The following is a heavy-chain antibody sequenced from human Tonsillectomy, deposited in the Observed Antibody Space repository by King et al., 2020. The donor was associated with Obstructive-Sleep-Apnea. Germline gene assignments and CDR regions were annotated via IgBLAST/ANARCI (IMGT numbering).Heavy chain of an antibody. V-gene: IGHV4-59*08. Sequence: VQLQESGPGLVKPSETLSLTCTVSGGSISSYYWSWIRQPPGKGLEWIGYISNSGSTSPNPPLKSRVTISLDTSKNQFSLKLTSVTAADTAVYYCARHENSGYAFDYWGQGTLITVSS. CDR3: ARHENSGYAFDY. J-gene: IGHJ4*02. D-gene: IGHD5-12*01. CDR2: ISNSGST. CDR1: GGSISSYY.